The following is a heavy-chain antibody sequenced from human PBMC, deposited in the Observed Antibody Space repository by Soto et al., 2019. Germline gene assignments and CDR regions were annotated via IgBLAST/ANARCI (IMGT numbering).Heavy chain of an antibody. D-gene: IGHD4-17*01. CDR1: GGTFSSYA. Sequence: ASVKVSCKASGGTFSSYAISWVRQAPGQGLEWMGGIIPIFGTANYAQKFQGRVTITADESTSTAYMELSSLRSEDTAVYYCASLIMTTVVTRRSRDYWGQGTLVTVSS. CDR3: ASLIMTTVVTRRSRDY. CDR2: IIPIFGTA. J-gene: IGHJ4*02. V-gene: IGHV1-69*13.